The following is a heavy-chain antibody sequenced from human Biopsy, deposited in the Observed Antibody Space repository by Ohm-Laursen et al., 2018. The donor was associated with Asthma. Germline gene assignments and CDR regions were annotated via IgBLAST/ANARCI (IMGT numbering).Heavy chain of an antibody. V-gene: IGHV1-69*05. CDR1: GGTFSSNS. J-gene: IGHJ4*02. Sequence: SSVKVSCKASGGTFSSNSINWVRQAPGQGLEWMGRIIPIFGPTSYAQKFLGRVTVTRNTSTSTVYMELSSLRSEDTAVYYCALSQFDYWGQGTLLTVSS. CDR3: ALSQFDY. CDR2: IIPIFGPT.